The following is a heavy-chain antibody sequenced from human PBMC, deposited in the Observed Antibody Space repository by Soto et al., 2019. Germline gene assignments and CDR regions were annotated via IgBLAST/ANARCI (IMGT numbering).Heavy chain of an antibody. CDR1: GFTFSSYG. CDR3: ARDRDYYDSSGYLDLYYFDY. V-gene: IGHV3-33*01. J-gene: IGHJ4*02. CDR2: IWYDGSNK. D-gene: IGHD3-22*01. Sequence: GGSLRLSCAASGFTFSSYGMHWVRQAPGKGLEWVAVIWYDGSNKYYADSVKGRFTISRDNSKNTLYLQMNSLRAEDTAVYYWARDRDYYDSSGYLDLYYFDYWGQGTLVTVSS.